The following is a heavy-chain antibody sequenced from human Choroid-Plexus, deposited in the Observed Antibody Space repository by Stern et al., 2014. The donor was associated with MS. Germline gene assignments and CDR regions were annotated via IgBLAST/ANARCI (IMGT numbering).Heavy chain of an antibody. CDR3: AKDRQYLTYFFDH. J-gene: IGHJ5*02. D-gene: IGHD2/OR15-2a*01. CDR2: VSYDGSNK. V-gene: IGHV3-30*18. Sequence: EQLVESGGGVVQPGRPLRLSCVASGFTFGSCAMHWVRQAPGKGLERVAGVSYDGSNKYYADSVKGRFTISRDNSQNPLYMQMSSLRPEDTAVYYCAKDRQYLTYFFDHWGQGSLVTVSS. CDR1: GFTFGSCA.